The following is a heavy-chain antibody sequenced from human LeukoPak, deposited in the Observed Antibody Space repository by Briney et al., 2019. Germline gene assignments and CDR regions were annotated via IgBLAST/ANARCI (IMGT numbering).Heavy chain of an antibody. CDR1: GGTFSSYA. D-gene: IGHD4-17*01. V-gene: IGHV1-69*01. CDR3: ARGAGDYWYFDL. Sequence: SVKVFCKASGGTFSSYAISWVRQAPGQGLEWMGGIIPIFGTANYAQRFQGRVTITADESTSTAYMELSSLRSEDTAVYYCARGAGDYWYFDLWGRGTLVTVSS. J-gene: IGHJ2*01. CDR2: IIPIFGTA.